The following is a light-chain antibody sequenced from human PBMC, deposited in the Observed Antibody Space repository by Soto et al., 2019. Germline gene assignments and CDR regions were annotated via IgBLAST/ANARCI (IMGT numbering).Light chain of an antibody. CDR2: AAS. CDR1: QSIGVY. J-gene: IGKJ2*01. CDR3: QQTYRIPYT. Sequence: DIQMTQSPSSLSVSIGDRVTITCRSIQSIGVYLNWYQKKPGTPPKLLIYAASNLQSGVPSRFIGRGSGTDFTLTISSLQPEDVASYYCQQTYRIPYTFGQGTKVEI. V-gene: IGKV1-39*01.